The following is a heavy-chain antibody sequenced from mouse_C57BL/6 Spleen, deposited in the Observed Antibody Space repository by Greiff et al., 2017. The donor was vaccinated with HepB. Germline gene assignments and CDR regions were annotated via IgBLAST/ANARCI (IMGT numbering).Heavy chain of an antibody. CDR1: GFSLTSYA. J-gene: IGHJ1*03. V-gene: IGHV2-9-1*01. D-gene: IGHD1-2*01. CDR2: IWTGGGT. CDR3: ASHCDGCIYGYFDG. Sequence: VQLQQSGPGLVAPSQSLSITCTVSGFSLTSYAISWVRQPPGKGLEWLGGIWTGGGTNYNSALKSRLSISKDNSKSQVFLNMNSLQTDDTARYYCASHCDGCIYGYFDGWGTGTTVTV.